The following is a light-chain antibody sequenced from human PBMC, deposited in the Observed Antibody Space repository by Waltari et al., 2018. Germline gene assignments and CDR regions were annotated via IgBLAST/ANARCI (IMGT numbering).Light chain of an antibody. V-gene: IGLV1-44*01. CDR3: AAWDDSLNGPYVV. Sequence: QSVLTQPPSASGTPGQRVTISCSGRSSNIGSNTVNWYQQLPGTAPKLPIYSNNPRPSGVPDRCSGSKSGTSASLAISGLQSEDEADYYCAAWDDSLNGPYVVFGGGTKLTVL. CDR2: SNN. CDR1: SSNIGSNT. J-gene: IGLJ2*01.